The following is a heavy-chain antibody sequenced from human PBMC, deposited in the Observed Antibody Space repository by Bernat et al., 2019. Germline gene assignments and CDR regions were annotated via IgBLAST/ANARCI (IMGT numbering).Heavy chain of an antibody. D-gene: IGHD2-2*01. V-gene: IGHV3-48*01. Sequence: EVQLVESGGGLVQPGGSLRLSCAASGFTFSSYSMNWVRQAPGKGLEWVSYISSSSSTIYYAESVKGRFTISRDNAKNSRYLQMKSLRAEDTAVYYCARRDCSSTSCYSHYYGMDVWGQGTTVTVSS. CDR2: ISSSSSTI. CDR1: GFTFSSYS. CDR3: ARRDCSSTSCYSHYYGMDV. J-gene: IGHJ6*02.